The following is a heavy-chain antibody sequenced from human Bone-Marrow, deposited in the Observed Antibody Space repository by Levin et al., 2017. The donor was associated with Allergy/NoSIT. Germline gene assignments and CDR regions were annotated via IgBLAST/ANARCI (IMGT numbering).Heavy chain of an antibody. CDR2: ISWNSGSI. Sequence: LSLTCAASGFTFDDYAMHWVRQAPGKGLEWVSGISWNSGSIGYADSVKGRFTISRDNAKNSLYLQMNSLRAEDTALYYCAKDISAGTTVGRFDYWGQGTLVTVSS. J-gene: IGHJ4*02. D-gene: IGHD1-1*01. CDR1: GFTFDDYA. V-gene: IGHV3-9*01. CDR3: AKDISAGTTVGRFDY.